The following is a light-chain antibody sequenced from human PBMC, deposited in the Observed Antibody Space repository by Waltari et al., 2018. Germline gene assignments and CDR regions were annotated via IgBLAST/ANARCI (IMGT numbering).Light chain of an antibody. CDR3: QQYDDFPST. CDR1: QNIITW. CDR2: TAS. V-gene: IGKV1-5*03. J-gene: IGKJ2*01. Sequence: DIQMTQSPSTLSVSVGDRVTITCRASQNIITWLAWYQQKPGKPPRLLVHTASILETGVPSRFSVSGSGTTFTLTINSLQPDDFATYYCQQYDDFPSTFGQGTKLEI.